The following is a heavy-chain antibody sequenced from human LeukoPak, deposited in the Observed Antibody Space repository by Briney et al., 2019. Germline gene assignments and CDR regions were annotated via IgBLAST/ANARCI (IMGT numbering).Heavy chain of an antibody. CDR1: GFTFSSYS. V-gene: IGHV3-53*01. CDR3: ARGLGDAPGY. J-gene: IGHJ4*02. CDR2: IYSGGST. Sequence: GGSLRLSCAASGFTFSSYSMNWVRQAPGKGLEWVSVIYSGGSTYYADSVKGRFTISRDNSKNTLYLQMNSLRAEDTAVYYCARGLGDAPGYWGQGTLVTVSS. D-gene: IGHD3-16*01.